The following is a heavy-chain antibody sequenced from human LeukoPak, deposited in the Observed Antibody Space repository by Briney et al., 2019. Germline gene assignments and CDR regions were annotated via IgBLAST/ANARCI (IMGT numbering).Heavy chain of an antibody. CDR1: GFTFSSYS. CDR2: IKQDGSEK. V-gene: IGHV3-7*01. J-gene: IGHJ4*02. Sequence: GGSLRLFCAASGFTFSSYSMNWVRQAPGKGLEWVANIKQDGSEKFYVDSVKGRFTISRDNAKNSLYLQMTSLRPEDTALYYCAGGTGWLIDSWGQGTLVTVSS. CDR3: AGGTGWLIDS. D-gene: IGHD3-9*01.